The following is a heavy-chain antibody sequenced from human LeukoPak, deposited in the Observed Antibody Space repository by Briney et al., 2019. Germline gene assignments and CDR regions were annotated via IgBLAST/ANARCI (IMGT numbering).Heavy chain of an antibody. V-gene: IGHV3-48*03. CDR1: GFTFSSYE. Sequence: GGSLRLSCAASGFTFSSYEMKWVRQAPGKGLEGISYISSSGSTISYADSVKGRFTISSDNAKNSLYLQMNSLRAEDTAVYYCARDRRSGIDYWGQGTLVTVSS. CDR2: ISSSGSTI. D-gene: IGHD3-10*01. CDR3: ARDRRSGIDY. J-gene: IGHJ4*02.